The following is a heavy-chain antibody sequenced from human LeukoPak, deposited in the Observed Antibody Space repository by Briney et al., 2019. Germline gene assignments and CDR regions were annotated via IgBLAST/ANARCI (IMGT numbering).Heavy chain of an antibody. J-gene: IGHJ4*02. CDR1: GYSYTTYW. CDR2: IYPGDSDT. Sequence: GESLKISCKGSGYSYTTYWIGWVRQMPGKGLEWIGIIYPGDSDTRYSPSFQGQVTISADKSISTAYLQWSSLKASDTAMYYCVIWFGESNYYFDYWGQGTLVTVSS. D-gene: IGHD3-10*01. V-gene: IGHV5-51*01. CDR3: VIWFGESNYYFDY.